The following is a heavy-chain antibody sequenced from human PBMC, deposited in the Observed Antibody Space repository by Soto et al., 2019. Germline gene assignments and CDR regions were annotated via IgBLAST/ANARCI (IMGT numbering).Heavy chain of an antibody. Sequence: SETLSLTCCVSGGSINNGDYYWSWIRQSPGKGLEWIGYIYYSGSTYFNPSLKSRLSMSLDTSKNQFSLKLTSVTAADTAVYYCPRETSAVFGMSHPYCYFDLFARGNLGTVS. CDR1: GGSINNGDYY. V-gene: IGHV4-30-4*01. CDR2: IYYSGST. D-gene: IGHD3-3*01. J-gene: IGHJ2*01. CDR3: PRETSAVFGMSHPYCYFDL.